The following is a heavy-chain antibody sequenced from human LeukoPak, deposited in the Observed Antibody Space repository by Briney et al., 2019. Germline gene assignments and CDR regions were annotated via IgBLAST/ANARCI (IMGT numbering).Heavy chain of an antibody. CDR3: ARVYYDSSGYYWGIGFDY. Sequence: GGSLRLSCAASGFTFSSYWMSWVRQAPGKGLEWVANIKQDGSEKYYVDSVKGRFTISRDNAKNSLYLQMNSLRAEDTAVYYCARVYYDSSGYYWGIGFDYWGQGTLVTVSS. V-gene: IGHV3-7*01. CDR1: GFTFSSYW. D-gene: IGHD3-22*01. CDR2: IKQDGSEK. J-gene: IGHJ4*02.